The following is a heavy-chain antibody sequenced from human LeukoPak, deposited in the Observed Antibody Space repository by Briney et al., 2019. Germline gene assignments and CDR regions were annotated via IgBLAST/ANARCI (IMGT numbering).Heavy chain of an antibody. CDR3: ASLGTLVP. Sequence: GGSLRLSCAASGFTFSTYLMHWVRQAPGKGLVWVSRINTDGSITTYADSVKGRFTISRDNAKNTLHLQMNSLRDEDTAVYYCASLGTLVPWGQGTLVTVSS. J-gene: IGHJ5*02. CDR1: GFTFSTYL. CDR2: INTDGSIT. V-gene: IGHV3-74*03. D-gene: IGHD3-9*01.